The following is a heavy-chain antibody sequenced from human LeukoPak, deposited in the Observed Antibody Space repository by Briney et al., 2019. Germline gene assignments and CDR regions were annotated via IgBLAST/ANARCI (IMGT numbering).Heavy chain of an antibody. CDR3: ARGVTRYCSSTSCYYFDF. CDR2: IWYDGSNR. J-gene: IGHJ4*02. CDR1: GFTFSNYG. Sequence: GGSLRLSCAASGFTFSNYGMHWVRQAPGKGPEWVAVIWYDGSNRYYADSVKGRSTISRDNSKNTLYLQMNSLRAEDTAVYYCARGVTRYCSSTSCYYFDFWGQGTLVTVSS. V-gene: IGHV3-33*01. D-gene: IGHD2-2*01.